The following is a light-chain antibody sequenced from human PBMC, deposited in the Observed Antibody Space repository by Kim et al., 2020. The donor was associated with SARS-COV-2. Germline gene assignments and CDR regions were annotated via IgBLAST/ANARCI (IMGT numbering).Light chain of an antibody. J-gene: IGLJ1*01. CDR1: KLGDKY. CDR3: QAWDSSTGV. V-gene: IGLV3-1*01. CDR2: QDS. Sequence: VSQGQTASITCSGDKLGDKYACWYQQKPGQSPVLVIYQDSKRPSGIPERFSGSNSGNTATLTISGTQAMDEADYYCQAWDSSTGVFGTGTQLTVL.